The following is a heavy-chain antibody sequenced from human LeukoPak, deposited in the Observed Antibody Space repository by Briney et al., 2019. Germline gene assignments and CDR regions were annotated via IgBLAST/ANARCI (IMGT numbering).Heavy chain of an antibody. Sequence: TSETLSLTCTVSGGSISSGSYYWSWIRQPAGKGLEWIGRIYTSGSTNYNPSLKSRVTISVDTSKNQFSLKLSSVTAADTAVYYCARRRDLYSGSYYPFDYWGQGTLVTVSS. J-gene: IGHJ4*02. V-gene: IGHV4-61*02. D-gene: IGHD1-26*01. CDR3: ARRRDLYSGSYYPFDY. CDR1: GGSISSGSYY. CDR2: IYTSGST.